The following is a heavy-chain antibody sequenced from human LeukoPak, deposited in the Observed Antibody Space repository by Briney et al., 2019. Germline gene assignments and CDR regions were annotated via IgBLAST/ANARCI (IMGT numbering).Heavy chain of an antibody. CDR1: GGSISSGDYY. D-gene: IGHD6-19*01. Sequence: SETLSLTCTVSGGSISSGDYYWSWIRQPPGKGLEWIGYIYYSGSTYYNPSLKSRVTISVDTSKNQFSLKLSSVTAADTAVYYCARTRGSGWYVLHGPGIDYWGQGTLVTVSS. CDR2: IYYSGST. CDR3: ARTRGSGWYVLHGPGIDY. V-gene: IGHV4-30-4*08. J-gene: IGHJ4*02.